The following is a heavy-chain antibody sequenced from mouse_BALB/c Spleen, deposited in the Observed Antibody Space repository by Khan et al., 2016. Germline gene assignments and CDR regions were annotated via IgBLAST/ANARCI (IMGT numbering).Heavy chain of an antibody. CDR2: INTYTGEP. CDR1: GYTFTNYG. CDR3: AAYYMDAMDY. Sequence: QIQLVQSGPELKKPGETVKISCKASGYTFTNYGMNWVKQAPGKGLKWMGWINTYTGEPTYADDFKGRFAFSLETPARSAYLQIDSLKNEDTATYFCAAYYMDAMDYWGQGTSVTVSS. J-gene: IGHJ4*01. V-gene: IGHV9-3-1*01. D-gene: IGHD2-12*01.